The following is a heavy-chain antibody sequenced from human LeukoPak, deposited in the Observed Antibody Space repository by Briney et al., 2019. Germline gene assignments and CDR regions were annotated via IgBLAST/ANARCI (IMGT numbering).Heavy chain of an antibody. J-gene: IGHJ4*02. D-gene: IGHD3-10*01. Sequence: ASVKVSCKASGYTFTGYYMHWVRQAPGQGLEWMGWINPNSGGTNYAQKFQGRVTMTRDTSISTAYMELSRLRSDDTAVYYCATTPPFIDSGSYYSLDYWGQGTLVTVSS. CDR1: GYTFTGYY. CDR3: ATTPPFIDSGSYYSLDY. CDR2: INPNSGGT. V-gene: IGHV1-2*02.